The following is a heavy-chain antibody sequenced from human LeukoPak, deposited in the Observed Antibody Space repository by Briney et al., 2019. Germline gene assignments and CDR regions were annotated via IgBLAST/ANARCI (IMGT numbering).Heavy chain of an antibody. J-gene: IGHJ4*02. CDR3: ARDKRVYYGSGSQY. V-gene: IGHV1-2*06. Sequence: ASVKVSCKASGYTFTGYYMHWVRQAPGQGLEWMGRINPNSGGTNYAQKFQGRVTMTRDTSISTAYMELSRLRSDDTAVYYCARDKRVYYGSGSQYWGRGTLVTVSS. CDR1: GYTFTGYY. CDR2: INPNSGGT. D-gene: IGHD3-10*01.